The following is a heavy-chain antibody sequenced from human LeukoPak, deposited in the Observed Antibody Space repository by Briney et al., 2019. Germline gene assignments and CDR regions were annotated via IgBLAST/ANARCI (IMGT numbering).Heavy chain of an antibody. Sequence: ASVKVSCKASGYTFTGYYMHWVRQAPGQGLEWMGIINPSGGSTSYAQKFQGRVTMTRDTSTSTVYMELSSRRSEDTAVYYCARDPRSSGYYDYWGQGTLVTVSS. CDR1: GYTFTGYY. CDR2: INPSGGST. V-gene: IGHV1-46*01. D-gene: IGHD3-22*01. CDR3: ARDPRSSGYYDY. J-gene: IGHJ4*02.